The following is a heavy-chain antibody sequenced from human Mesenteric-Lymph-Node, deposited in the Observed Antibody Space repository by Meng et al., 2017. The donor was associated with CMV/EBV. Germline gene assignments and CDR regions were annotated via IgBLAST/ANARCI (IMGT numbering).Heavy chain of an antibody. Sequence: GESLKISCAASGFTLSSYWMHWVRQAPGKGLMRVSRIKSDGSSTNYADSVKGRFTISRDNAKNTLYLQMNSLRAEDTAVYYCARGYCSSISCLFDYWGQGTLVTVSS. V-gene: IGHV3-74*01. CDR2: IKSDGSST. CDR1: GFTLSSYW. CDR3: ARGYCSSISCLFDY. D-gene: IGHD2-2*01. J-gene: IGHJ4*02.